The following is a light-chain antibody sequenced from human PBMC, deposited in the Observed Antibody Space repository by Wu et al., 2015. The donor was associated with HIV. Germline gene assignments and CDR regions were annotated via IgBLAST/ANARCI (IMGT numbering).Light chain of an antibody. J-gene: IGKJ5*01. Sequence: DIQMTQSPSSVSTSVGDRVTIVCRASQSIGRWLAWYQQKPGKAPNLLIYYASTLQSGVPSRFSGSGSGTDFTLTISSLEPEDFAVYYCQQRSNWPHTFGQGTRLEIK. V-gene: IGKV1-12*01. CDR1: QSIGRW. CDR2: YAS. CDR3: QQRSNWPHT.